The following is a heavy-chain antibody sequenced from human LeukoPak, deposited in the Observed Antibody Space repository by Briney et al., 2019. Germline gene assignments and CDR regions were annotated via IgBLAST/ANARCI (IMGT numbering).Heavy chain of an antibody. D-gene: IGHD2-15*01. V-gene: IGHV3-23*01. CDR3: ASGGPVGSHSHRGYLDY. CDR2: ISGSASGR. CDR1: GFTFSSLA. Sequence: GGALRLSCAASGFTFSSLAMGWGRQAPGQGLGGGSSISGSASGRYYADSVNGRLTISRDNSNNTLYLQLNSLRAEDTAVYYCASGGPVGSHSHRGYLDYWGRGTLVTVSS. J-gene: IGHJ4*02.